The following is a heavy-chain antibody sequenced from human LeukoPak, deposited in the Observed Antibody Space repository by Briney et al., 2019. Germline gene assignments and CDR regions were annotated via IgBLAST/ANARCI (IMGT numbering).Heavy chain of an antibody. CDR3: ARGGYCSSTSCPLDFDY. D-gene: IGHD2-2*01. J-gene: IGHJ4*02. CDR1: GGTFSSYA. V-gene: IGHV1-18*01. CDR2: ISAYNGNT. Sequence: ASGTVSCTASGGTFSSYAISWVRPAPGQGLEWMGWISAYNGNTNYAQKLQGRVTMTTDTSTSTAYMELRRLRSDDTAVYYCARGGYCSSTSCPLDFDYWGQGTLVTVSS.